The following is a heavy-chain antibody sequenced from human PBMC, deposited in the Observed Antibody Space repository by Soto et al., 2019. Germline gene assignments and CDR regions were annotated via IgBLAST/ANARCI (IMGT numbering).Heavy chain of an antibody. CDR3: ARDFHSGYSYGWDFDY. D-gene: IGHD5-18*01. Sequence: SETLSLTCTFSVGSISSSNYYCGWIRQPPGKGLEWIGSIYYSGSTYYNPSLKSRVTISVDTSKNQFSLKLSSVTAADTAVYYCARDFHSGYSYGWDFDYGGQGILVTV. CDR1: VGSISSSNYY. J-gene: IGHJ4*02. V-gene: IGHV4-39*01. CDR2: IYYSGST.